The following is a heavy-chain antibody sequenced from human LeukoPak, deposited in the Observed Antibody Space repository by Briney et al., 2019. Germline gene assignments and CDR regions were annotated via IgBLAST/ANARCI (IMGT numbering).Heavy chain of an antibody. J-gene: IGHJ4*02. V-gene: IGHV1-46*01. Sequence: ASVKVSCKASGYTLTSYYLHWVRQAPGQGLEWMAIINPSGGSTSHAQKFQGRVTMTTDTSTSTAYMELRSLRSDDTAVYYCAREEVPEKIFDYWGQGTLVTVSS. CDR3: AREEVPEKIFDY. CDR2: INPSGGST. D-gene: IGHD1-1*01. CDR1: GYTLTSYY.